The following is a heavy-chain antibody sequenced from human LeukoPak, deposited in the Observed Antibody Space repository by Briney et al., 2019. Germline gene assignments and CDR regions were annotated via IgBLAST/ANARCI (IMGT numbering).Heavy chain of an antibody. CDR1: GGTFSSYA. V-gene: IGHV1-69*01. CDR3: ARGNTAMYSCWFDP. Sequence: SVKVSCKASGGTFSSYAISWVRQAPGQGLEWMGGIIPIFGTANYAQKFQGRVTITADESTSTAYMELSSLRSEDTAVYYCARGNTAMYSCWFDPWGQGTLVTVSS. J-gene: IGHJ5*02. D-gene: IGHD5-18*01. CDR2: IIPIFGTA.